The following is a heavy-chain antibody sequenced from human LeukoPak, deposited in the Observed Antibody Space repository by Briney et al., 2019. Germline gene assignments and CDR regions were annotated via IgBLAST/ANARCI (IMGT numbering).Heavy chain of an antibody. D-gene: IGHD1-26*01. CDR2: ISAYNGNT. CDR3: ARGYRTVGAIEYFQH. Sequence: ASVKVSCKASGYTFTSYGISWVRQAPGQGLEWMGWISAYNGNTNYAQKFQGRVTMTRDTSISTAYMELSRLRSDDTAVYYCARGYRTVGAIEYFQHWGQGTLVTVSS. V-gene: IGHV1-18*01. J-gene: IGHJ1*01. CDR1: GYTFTSYG.